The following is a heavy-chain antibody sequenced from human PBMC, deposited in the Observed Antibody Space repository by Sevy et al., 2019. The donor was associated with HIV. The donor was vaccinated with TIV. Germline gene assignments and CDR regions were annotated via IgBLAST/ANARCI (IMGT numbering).Heavy chain of an antibody. Sequence: SVKVSCKASGGTFSNYGFHWVQQAPGQGLEWMGGIIPIFGTPNYAQQFQGRVTITADGSTSTAYMELSSLTSDYTAVYYCATSGTTGTTSHFDFWGPGTLVTVSS. CDR2: IIPIFGTP. CDR3: ATSGTTGTTSHFDF. D-gene: IGHD1-1*01. V-gene: IGHV1-69*13. CDR1: GGTFSNYG. J-gene: IGHJ4*02.